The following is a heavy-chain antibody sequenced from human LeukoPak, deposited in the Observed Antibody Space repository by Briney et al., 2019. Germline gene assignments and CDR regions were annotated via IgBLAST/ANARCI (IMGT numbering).Heavy chain of an antibody. CDR3: ARSPLVLSTWFDP. V-gene: IGHV1-18*04. J-gene: IGHJ5*02. Sequence: ASVKVSCKTSGYTFTGYYMHWVRQAPGQGLEWMGWISAYNGNTNYAQKLQGRVTMTTDTSTSTAYMELRSLRSDDTAVYYCARSPLVLSTWFDPWGQGTLVTVSS. CDR2: ISAYNGNT. CDR1: GYTFTGYY. D-gene: IGHD2-8*01.